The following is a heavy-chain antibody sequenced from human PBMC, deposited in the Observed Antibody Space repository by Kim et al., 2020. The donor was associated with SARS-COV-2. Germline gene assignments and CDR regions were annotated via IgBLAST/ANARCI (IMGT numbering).Heavy chain of an antibody. Sequence: SVKVSCKASGGTFSSYAISWVRQAPGQGLEWMGGIIPIFGTANYAQKFQGRVTITADESTSTAYMELSSLRSEDTAVYYCARGGYSGYTMGRSYYYYGMDVWGQGTTVTVSS. J-gene: IGHJ6*02. CDR1: GGTFSSYA. D-gene: IGHD5-12*01. CDR3: ARGGYSGYTMGRSYYYYGMDV. V-gene: IGHV1-69*13. CDR2: IIPIFGTA.